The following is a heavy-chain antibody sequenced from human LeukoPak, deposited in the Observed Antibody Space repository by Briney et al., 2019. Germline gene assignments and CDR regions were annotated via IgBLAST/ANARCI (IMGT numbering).Heavy chain of an antibody. J-gene: IGHJ5*02. D-gene: IGHD6-13*01. Sequence: GASVKVSCTASGYTFTSYAMNWVRQAPGQGLEWMGWINTNTGNPTYAQGFTGRFVFSLDTSVSTAYLQISSLKAEDTAVYYCARDFVPGYSSSWGFDPWGQGTLVTVSS. V-gene: IGHV7-4-1*02. CDR2: INTNTGNP. CDR1: GYTFTSYA. CDR3: ARDFVPGYSSSWGFDP.